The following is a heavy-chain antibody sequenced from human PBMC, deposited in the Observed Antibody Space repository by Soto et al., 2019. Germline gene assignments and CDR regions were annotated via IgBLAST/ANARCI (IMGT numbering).Heavy chain of an antibody. CDR1: GFTFSSYG. D-gene: IGHD1-26*01. CDR3: ARDRLVGATGMDY. J-gene: IGHJ4*02. V-gene: IGHV3-33*01. CDR2: IWYDGSNK. Sequence: QVQLVESGGGVVQPGRSLRLSCAASGFTFSSYGMHWVRQAPGKGLEWVAVIWYDGSNKYYADSVKGRFTISRDNSKNTRYQQMNSLSAEDTAVYYCARDRLVGATGMDYWGQGTLVTVSS.